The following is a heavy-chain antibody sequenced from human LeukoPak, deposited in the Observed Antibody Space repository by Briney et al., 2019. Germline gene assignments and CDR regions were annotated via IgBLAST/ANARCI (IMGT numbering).Heavy chain of an antibody. V-gene: IGHV4-39*07. CDR3: ARVVVVVAATHFDY. Sequence: SETLSLTCTVSGGSISSSSYYWGWIRQPPGKGLEWIGSIYHSGSTYYNPSLKSRVTISVDTSKNQFSLKLSSVTAADTAVYYCARVVVVVAATHFDYWGQGTLVTVSS. CDR2: IYHSGST. J-gene: IGHJ4*02. D-gene: IGHD2-15*01. CDR1: GGSISSSSYY.